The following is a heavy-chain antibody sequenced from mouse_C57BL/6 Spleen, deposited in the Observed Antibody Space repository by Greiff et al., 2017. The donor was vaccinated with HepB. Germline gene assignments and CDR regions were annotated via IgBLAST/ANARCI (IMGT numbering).Heavy chain of an antibody. CDR3: AREGLGQHFDV. J-gene: IGHJ1*03. D-gene: IGHD3-3*01. CDR2: IDPSDSQT. CDR1: GYTFTSYW. V-gene: IGHV1-52*01. Sequence: QVQLQQPGAELVRPGSSVKLSCKASGYTFTSYWMHWVKQRPIQGLEWIGNIDPSDSQTHYNQKFKDKATLTVDKSSSTAYMQLSSLTSEDSAVYYCAREGLGQHFDVWGTGTTVTVSS.